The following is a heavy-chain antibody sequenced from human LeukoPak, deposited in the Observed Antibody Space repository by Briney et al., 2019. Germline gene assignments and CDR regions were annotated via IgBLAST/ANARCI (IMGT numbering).Heavy chain of an antibody. CDR1: GGSISSGSYY. V-gene: IGHV4-61*02. CDR3: ARDGGRVAFDI. J-gene: IGHJ3*02. CDR2: IYTSGST. Sequence: SETLSLTCTVSGGSISSGSYYWSWIRQPAGKGLEWIGRIYTSGSTNYNPSLKSRVTISVDTSKNQFSLKLSSVTAADTAVYYCARDGGRVAFDIWGQGTMVTVSS. D-gene: IGHD2-15*01.